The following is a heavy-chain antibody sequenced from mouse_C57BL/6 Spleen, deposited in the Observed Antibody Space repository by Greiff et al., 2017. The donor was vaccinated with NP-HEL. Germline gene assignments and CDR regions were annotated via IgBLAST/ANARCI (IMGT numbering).Heavy chain of an antibody. CDR3: ARSSGSPYYFDY. CDR2: IDPNSGGT. J-gene: IGHJ2*01. CDR1: GYTFTSYW. Sequence: QQSCKASGYTFTSYWMHWVKQSPGRGLEWIGRIDPNSGGTKYNEKFKSKATLTVDKPSSTAYMQLSSLTSEDSAVYYCARSSGSPYYFDYWGQGTTLTVSS. V-gene: IGHV1-72*01. D-gene: IGHD3-2*02.